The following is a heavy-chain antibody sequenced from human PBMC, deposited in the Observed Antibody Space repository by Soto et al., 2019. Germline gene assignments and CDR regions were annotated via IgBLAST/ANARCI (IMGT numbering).Heavy chain of an antibody. CDR2: IYPGDSDT. Sequence: GESLKISCKGSGYSFTSYWIGWVRQMPGKGLEWMGIIYPGDSDTRYSPSFQGQVTISADKSISTAYLQWSSLKASDTAMYYCARQGYSSGWSNYRYYYGMDVWGQGTTVTVSS. J-gene: IGHJ6*02. CDR3: ARQGYSSGWSNYRYYYGMDV. V-gene: IGHV5-51*01. CDR1: GYSFTSYW. D-gene: IGHD6-19*01.